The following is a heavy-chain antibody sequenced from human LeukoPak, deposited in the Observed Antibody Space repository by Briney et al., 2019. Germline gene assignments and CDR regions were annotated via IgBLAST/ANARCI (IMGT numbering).Heavy chain of an antibody. Sequence: GGSLRLCCAASGFTFSCYEMSWVRQAPGKGVGWDSYISSNGSTIYYADSVKGRFTISRDNAKNSLYLKMNSLRAEDTAVYYCARKMVRDAFDIWGQGTMVTVSS. D-gene: IGHD3-10*01. J-gene: IGHJ3*02. CDR2: ISSNGSTI. V-gene: IGHV3-48*03. CDR3: ARKMVRDAFDI. CDR1: GFTFSCYE.